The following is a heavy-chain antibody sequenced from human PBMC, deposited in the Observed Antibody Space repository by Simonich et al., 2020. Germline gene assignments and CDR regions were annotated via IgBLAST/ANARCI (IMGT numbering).Heavy chain of an antibody. J-gene: IGHJ4*02. CDR1: GYTFTSYG. CDR2: ISAYNGNT. CDR3: ARASRGTWWYYYFDY. Sequence: QVQLVQSGAEVKKPGASVKVSCKASGYTFTSYGISWVRQAPGQGLEWMGRISAYNGNTNHAQKLQGRVTMTTDTSTSTAYMELRSLRSDDTAVYYCARASRGTWWYYYFDYWGQGTLVTVSS. V-gene: IGHV1-18*01. D-gene: IGHD2-15*01.